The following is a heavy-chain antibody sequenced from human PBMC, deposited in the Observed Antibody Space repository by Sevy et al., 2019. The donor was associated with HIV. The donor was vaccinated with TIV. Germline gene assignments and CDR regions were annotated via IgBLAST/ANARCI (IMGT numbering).Heavy chain of an antibody. CDR2: IYSGGST. J-gene: IGHJ6*02. CDR3: ARTVPAAIRGVYYYYGMDV. V-gene: IGHV3-53*01. CDR1: GFTVSSNY. Sequence: GGSLRLSCAASGFTVSSNYMSWVRQAPGKGLEWVSAIYSGGSTYYTDSVKGRFTISRDNSKNTLYLQMNSLRAEDTAVYYCARTVPAAIRGVYYYYGMDVWGQGTTVTVSS. D-gene: IGHD2-2*02.